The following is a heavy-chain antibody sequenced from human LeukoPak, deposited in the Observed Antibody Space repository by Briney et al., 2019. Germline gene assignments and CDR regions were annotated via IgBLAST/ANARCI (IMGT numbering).Heavy chain of an antibody. J-gene: IGHJ2*01. CDR3: AREARGYYWYFDL. D-gene: IGHD2-2*01. CDR2: IFTSGSTNYNT. V-gene: IGHV4-4*07. CDR1: GGSISSYY. Sequence: SETLSLTCTVSGGSISSYYWSWIRQPAGKGLEWVGRIFTSGSTNYNTNYNPSLKSRLTMSVDTSKNQFSLKLSSVTAADTAVYYCAREARGYYWYFDLWGRGTLVTVSS.